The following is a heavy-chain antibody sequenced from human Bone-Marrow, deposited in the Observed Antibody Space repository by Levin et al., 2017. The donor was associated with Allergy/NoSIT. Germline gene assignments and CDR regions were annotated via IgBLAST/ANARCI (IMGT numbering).Heavy chain of an antibody. J-gene: IGHJ4*02. V-gene: IGHV3-15*01. CDR1: GFTFSNAW. Sequence: GESLKISCAASGFTFSNAWMSWVRQAPGKGLEWVGRIKSKTDGGTTDYAAPVKGRFTISRDDSKNTLYLQMNSLKTEDTAVYYCTTDLLSGDYVTFDYWGQGTLVTVSS. CDR3: TTDLLSGDYVTFDY. D-gene: IGHD4-17*01. CDR2: IKSKTDGGTT.